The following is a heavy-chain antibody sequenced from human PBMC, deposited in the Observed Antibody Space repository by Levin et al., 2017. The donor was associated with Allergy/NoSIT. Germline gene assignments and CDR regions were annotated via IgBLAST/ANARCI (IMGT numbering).Heavy chain of an antibody. CDR2: IKQDGSEK. D-gene: IGHD3-16*01. V-gene: IGHV3-7*01. J-gene: IGHJ4*02. CDR3: ARDWGRDGGGDY. Sequence: HTGGSLRLSCAASGFSFSNYWMSWVRQAPGKGLEWVANIKQDGSEKYYVDSVKGRFTISRDNAKNSLYLQMNSLRAEDTAVYYCARDWGRDGGGDYWGQGTLVTVSS. CDR1: GFSFSNYW.